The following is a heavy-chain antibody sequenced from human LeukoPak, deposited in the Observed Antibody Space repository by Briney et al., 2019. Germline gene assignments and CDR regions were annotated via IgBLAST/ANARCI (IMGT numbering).Heavy chain of an antibody. D-gene: IGHD6-19*01. J-gene: IGHJ4*02. CDR3: ARGSGYSSFDY. Sequence: SETLSLTCTVSSGSISNYYWSWIRQPAGKGLEWIGRMYTSGSTSYNPSLKSRVTISVDKSKNQVSLKLNSVTAADTAVYYCARGSGYSSFDYWGQGTLVTVSS. CDR1: SGSISNYY. CDR2: MYTSGST. V-gene: IGHV4-4*07.